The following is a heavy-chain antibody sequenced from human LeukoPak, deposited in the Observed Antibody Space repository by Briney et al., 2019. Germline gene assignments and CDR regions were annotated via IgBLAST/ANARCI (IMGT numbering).Heavy chain of an antibody. Sequence: ASETLSLTCTVSGYSISSGYYWGWIRQPPGKGLEWIGSIYHSGSTYYNPSLKSRVTISVDMSKNQFSPKLSSVTAADTAVYYCARVRFHWNYPTNWFDPWGQGTLVTVSS. CDR2: IYHSGST. CDR1: GYSISSGYY. V-gene: IGHV4-38-2*02. J-gene: IGHJ5*02. CDR3: ARVRFHWNYPTNWFDP. D-gene: IGHD1-7*01.